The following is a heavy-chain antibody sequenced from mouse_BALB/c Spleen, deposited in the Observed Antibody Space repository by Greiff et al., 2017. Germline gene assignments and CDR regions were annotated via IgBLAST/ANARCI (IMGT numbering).Heavy chain of an antibody. J-gene: IGHJ2*01. CDR3: ARDGYAYYFDY. Sequence: EVMLVESGGGLVQPGGSLRHSCATSGFTFTDYYLSWVRQPPGKALEWLGFIRNKANGYTTGYSASVKGRYTISRDNSQSILYLQMNTLRAEDSATYYCARDGYAYYFDYWGQGTTLTVST. D-gene: IGHD2-2*01. CDR1: GFTFTDYY. V-gene: IGHV7-3*02. CDR2: IRNKANGYTT.